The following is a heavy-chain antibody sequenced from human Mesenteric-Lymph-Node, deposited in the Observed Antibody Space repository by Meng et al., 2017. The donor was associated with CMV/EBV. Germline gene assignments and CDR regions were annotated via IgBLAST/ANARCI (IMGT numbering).Heavy chain of an antibody. D-gene: IGHD3-3*01. Sequence: SCAASGFTLSHYFMSWNRQPPGKGPQWVAYISGSGSTIDYADSVKGRFTISRDNTKKLLYLQMNSLRAEDTAVYYCARDYGPYDSWSGYYTRDAFDVWGQGTKVTVSS. J-gene: IGHJ3*01. CDR3: ARDYGPYDSWSGYYTRDAFDV. V-gene: IGHV3-11*04. CDR2: ISGSGSTI. CDR1: GFTLSHYF.